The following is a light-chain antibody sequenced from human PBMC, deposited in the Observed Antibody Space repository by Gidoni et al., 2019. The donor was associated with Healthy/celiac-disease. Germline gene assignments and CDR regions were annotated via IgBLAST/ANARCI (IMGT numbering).Light chain of an antibody. CDR2: EVS. CDR3: SSYTSSSTLG. Sequence: QSALTQPASVSGSPGQSITISCTGTSSDVVGYNYVSWYQQHPGKAPKLMIYEVSNRPSGVPDRFSGAKSGNTASLTISGLQAEDEADYYCSSYTSSSTLGFGGGTKLTVL. CDR1: SSDVVGYNY. V-gene: IGLV2-14*01. J-gene: IGLJ2*01.